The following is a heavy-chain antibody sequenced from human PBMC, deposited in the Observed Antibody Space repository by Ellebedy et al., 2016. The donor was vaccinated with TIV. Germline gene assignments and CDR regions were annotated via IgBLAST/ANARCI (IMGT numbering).Heavy chain of an antibody. CDR1: GGSISNYY. CDR3: ARHKEGYCTNGVCSYFDY. V-gene: IGHV4-59*08. J-gene: IGHJ4*02. CDR2: IYYSGST. D-gene: IGHD2-8*01. Sequence: MPSETLSLTCTVSGGSISNYYWSWIRQPPGKGLEWIGYIYYSGSTNYNPSLKSRVTISVDTSKNQFSLKLSSVTAADTAVYYCARHKEGYCTNGVCSYFDYWGQGTLVTVSS.